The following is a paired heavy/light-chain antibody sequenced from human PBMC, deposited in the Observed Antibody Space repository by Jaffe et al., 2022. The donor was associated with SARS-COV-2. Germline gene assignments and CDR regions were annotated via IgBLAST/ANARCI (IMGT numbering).Heavy chain of an antibody. CDR2: QSYDGSKK. CDR3: ARALVIIAPIDL. Sequence: QVQLVESGGGVVQPGRSLRLSCVASGFIFSNYAMHWVRQAPGKGLEWVAVQSYDGSKKFYADSVKGRFTVSRDNSKDTLYLQLNSLRPEDTAMYYCARALVIIAPIDLWGQGSLVTVSS. V-gene: IGHV3-30*04. J-gene: IGHJ5*02. D-gene: IGHD2-21*01. CDR1: GFIFSNYA.
Light chain of an antibody. V-gene: IGKV1-33*01. Sequence: DIQMTQSPPSLSASVGDRVTITCRASQDIKNYVSWSQHKPGKAPKVLIYDASNLHPGVPSRFSGSGSGTDFTFTITNLQPEDFATYYCQQYNSLPTFGGGTKVEIK. CDR1: QDIKNY. CDR3: QQYNSLPT. CDR2: DAS. J-gene: IGKJ4*01.